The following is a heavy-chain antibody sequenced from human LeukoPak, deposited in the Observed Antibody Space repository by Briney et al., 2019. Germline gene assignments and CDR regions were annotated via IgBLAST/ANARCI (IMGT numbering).Heavy chain of an antibody. CDR3: AKESSGWPYYGMDV. Sequence: GGSLRLSRAASGFTFSSYAMSWVRQAPGKGLEWVSAISGSGGSTYYADSVKGRFTISRDNSKNTLYLQMNSLRAEDTAVYYCAKESSGWPYYGMDVWGQGTTVTVSS. CDR2: ISGSGGST. J-gene: IGHJ6*02. D-gene: IGHD6-19*01. CDR1: GFTFSSYA. V-gene: IGHV3-23*01.